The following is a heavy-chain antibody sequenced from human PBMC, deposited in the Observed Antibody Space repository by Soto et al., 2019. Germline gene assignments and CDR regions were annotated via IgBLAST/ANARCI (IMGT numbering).Heavy chain of an antibody. CDR2: IWYDGSNK. CDR3: ARDQGGYSYGSDY. V-gene: IGHV3-33*01. Sequence: QVQLVESGGGVVQPGRSLRLSCAASGFTFSSYGMHWVRQAPGKGLEWVAVIWYDGSNKYYADSVKGRFTISRDNSMNTLYLQMNSLRAEDTAVYYCARDQGGYSYGSDYWGQGTLVTVSS. J-gene: IGHJ4*02. CDR1: GFTFSSYG. D-gene: IGHD5-18*01.